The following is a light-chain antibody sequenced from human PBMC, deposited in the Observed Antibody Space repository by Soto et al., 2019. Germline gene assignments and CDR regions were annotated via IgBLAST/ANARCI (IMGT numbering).Light chain of an antibody. CDR3: QQFATSPLT. V-gene: IGKV3-20*01. Sequence: EIVLTQSPGTLSLSPGERATLSCRASQRLSANYLAWYQQRPGQSPRLLISGASNRATGIPDRFSGSGSGTDFTLTIIRLEPEDFAVYFCQQFATSPLTFGGGTKVAIK. CDR2: GAS. CDR1: QRLSANY. J-gene: IGKJ4*01.